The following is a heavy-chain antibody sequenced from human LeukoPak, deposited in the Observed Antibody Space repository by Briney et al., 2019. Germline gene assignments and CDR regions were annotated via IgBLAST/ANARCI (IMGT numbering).Heavy chain of an antibody. V-gene: IGHV3-30*04. CDR2: ISYDGSNK. CDR3: ARGGRYSYGYGSKGWVSY. J-gene: IGHJ4*02. D-gene: IGHD5-18*01. CDR1: GFTFSSYA. Sequence: GGSLRLSCAASGFTFSSYAMHWVRQAPGKGLEWVAVISYDGSNKYYADSVKGRFTISRDNSKNTLCLQMNSLRAEDTAVYYCARGGRYSYGYGSKGWVSYWGQGTLVTVSS.